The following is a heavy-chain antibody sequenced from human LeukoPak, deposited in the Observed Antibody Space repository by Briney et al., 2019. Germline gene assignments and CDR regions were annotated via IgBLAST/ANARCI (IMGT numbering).Heavy chain of an antibody. J-gene: IGHJ5*02. CDR3: ARDRSYNWFGP. CDR1: GYTFTGYY. Sequence: ASVKVSCKASGYTFTGYYMHWVRQAPGQGLEWMGWINPNSGGTNYARKFQGRVTMTRDTSISTAYMELSRLRSDDTAVYYCARDRSYNWFGPWGQGTLVTVSS. V-gene: IGHV1-2*02. CDR2: INPNSGGT.